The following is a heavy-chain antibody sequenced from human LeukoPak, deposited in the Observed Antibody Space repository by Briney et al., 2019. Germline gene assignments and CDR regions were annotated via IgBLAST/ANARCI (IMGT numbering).Heavy chain of an antibody. Sequence: SETLSLTCTVSGGSISSYYWSWIRQPPGKGLEWIGYIYYSGSTNYNPSLKSRVTISVDTSKNQFSLKLSSVTAADTAVYYCAKVDPQSYYYYMDVWGKGTTVTVSS. D-gene: IGHD5-12*01. J-gene: IGHJ6*03. V-gene: IGHV4-59*12. CDR2: IYYSGST. CDR1: GGSISSYY. CDR3: AKVDPQSYYYYMDV.